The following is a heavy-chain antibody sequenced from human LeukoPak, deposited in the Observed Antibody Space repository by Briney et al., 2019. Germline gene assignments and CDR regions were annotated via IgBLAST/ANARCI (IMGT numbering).Heavy chain of an antibody. D-gene: IGHD3-10*01. Sequence: SETLSLTCSVSGGSISSGDYSWSWIRQPPGKGLEWIGYIYHSGSTYYNPSLKSRVTISVDRSKNQFSPKLSSVTAADTAVYYCASVYGSGSYLGYWGPGTLVTVSS. CDR2: IYHSGST. CDR1: GGSISSGDYS. CDR3: ASVYGSGSYLGY. J-gene: IGHJ4*02. V-gene: IGHV4-30-2*01.